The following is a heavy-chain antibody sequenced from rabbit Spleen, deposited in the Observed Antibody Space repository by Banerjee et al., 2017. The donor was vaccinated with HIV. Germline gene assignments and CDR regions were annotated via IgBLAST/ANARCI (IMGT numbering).Heavy chain of an antibody. CDR3: ARDGAGVGYGYFNL. Sequence: QSLEESGGDLVKPGASLTLTCTASGFSFSSSYWICWVRQAPGKGLEWIGCIYTGSSGNTYYASWAKGRFTISKTTSTVDLKMPSLTAADTATYFCARDGAGVGYGYFNLWGPGTLVTVS. V-gene: IGHV1S40*01. CDR1: GFSFSSSYW. CDR2: IYTGSSGNT. J-gene: IGHJ4*01. D-gene: IGHD6-1*01.